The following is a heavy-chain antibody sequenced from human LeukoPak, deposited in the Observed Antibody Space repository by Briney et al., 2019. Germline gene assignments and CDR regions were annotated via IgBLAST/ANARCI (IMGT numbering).Heavy chain of an antibody. V-gene: IGHV3-30*18. D-gene: IGHD6-13*01. Sequence: GGSLRLSCAASGFTFRTYGMYWVRQAPGKGLEWVAFISYDGSSKYYADSVKGRFTISRDNSRNTMYLQMNSLRAEDTAVYYCAKNHFTQGYSIAAAGGFDYWGQGTLVTVSS. CDR3: AKNHFTQGYSIAAAGGFDY. CDR2: ISYDGSSK. J-gene: IGHJ4*02. CDR1: GFTFRTYG.